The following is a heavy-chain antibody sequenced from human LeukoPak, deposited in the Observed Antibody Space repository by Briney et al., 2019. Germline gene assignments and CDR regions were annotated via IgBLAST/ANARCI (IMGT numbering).Heavy chain of an antibody. D-gene: IGHD2-15*01. CDR2: INPNSGGT. CDR1: GGTFSSYA. J-gene: IGHJ4*02. V-gene: IGHV1-2*02. CDR3: ARDGYCSGGSCYPRVFDY. Sequence: GASVKVSCKASGGTFSSYAISWVRQAPGQGLEWMGWINPNSGGTNYAQKFQGRVTMTRDTSISTAYMELSRLRSDDTAVYYCARDGYCSGGSCYPRVFDYWGQGTLVTVSS.